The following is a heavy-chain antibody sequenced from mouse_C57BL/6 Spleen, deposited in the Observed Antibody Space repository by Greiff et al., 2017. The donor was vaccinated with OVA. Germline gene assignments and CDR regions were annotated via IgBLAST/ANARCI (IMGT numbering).Heavy chain of an antibody. CDR2: ISGGGGNT. J-gene: IGHJ2*01. Sequence: EVKLMESGGGLVKPGGSLKLSCAASGFTFSSYTMSWVRQTPEKRLEWVATISGGGGNTYYPDSVKGRFTISRDNAKNTLYLQMSSLRSEDTALYYCARQGIYYYGSSHFDYWGQGTTLTVSS. V-gene: IGHV5-9*01. D-gene: IGHD1-1*01. CDR1: GFTFSSYT. CDR3: ARQGIYYYGSSHFDY.